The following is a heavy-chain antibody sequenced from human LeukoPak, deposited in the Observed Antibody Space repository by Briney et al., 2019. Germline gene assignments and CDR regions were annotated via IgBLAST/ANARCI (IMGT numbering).Heavy chain of an antibody. CDR3: VRESITGHRDFDY. J-gene: IGHJ4*02. CDR1: GFAFSSYS. CDR2: ISSGSRTI. V-gene: IGHV3-48*01. D-gene: IGHD1-20*01. Sequence: GGSLRLSCAASGFAFSSYSMNWVRQAPGRGLEWISYISSGSRTIYYAASVEGRFTISRDNGKNSLYLLLNSLRADDTAVYFCVRESITGHRDFDYWGQGTLITVSS.